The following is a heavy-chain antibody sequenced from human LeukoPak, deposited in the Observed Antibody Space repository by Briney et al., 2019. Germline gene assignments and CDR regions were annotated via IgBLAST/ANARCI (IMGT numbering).Heavy chain of an antibody. J-gene: IGHJ4*02. V-gene: IGHV3-66*01. CDR3: ARDGTTVVDY. D-gene: IGHD4-23*01. Sequence: GVSLRLSCAASGFTVSSNYMSWVPQAPGKGLEWVSVFYSCGSTFHADSVKGRFTISRDNSKNTLYLQMNSLRAEDTAVYYCARDGTTVVDYWGQGTLVTVSS. CDR1: GFTVSSNY. CDR2: FYSCGST.